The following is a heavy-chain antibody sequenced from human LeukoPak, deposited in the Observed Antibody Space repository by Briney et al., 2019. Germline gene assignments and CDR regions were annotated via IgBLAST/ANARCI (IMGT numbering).Heavy chain of an antibody. Sequence: SETLSLTCTVSGGSISSYYWSWIRQPPGKGLEWIGYTYYSGSTNYNPSLKSRVTISVDTSKKQFSLKLSSVTAADTAVYYCARGYSSSSGRPDYWGQGTLVTVSS. J-gene: IGHJ4*02. D-gene: IGHD6-6*01. CDR3: ARGYSSSSGRPDY. V-gene: IGHV4-59*08. CDR2: TYYSGST. CDR1: GGSISSYY.